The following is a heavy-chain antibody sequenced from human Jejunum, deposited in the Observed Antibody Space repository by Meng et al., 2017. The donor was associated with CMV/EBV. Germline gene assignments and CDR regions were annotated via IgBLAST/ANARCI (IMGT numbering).Heavy chain of an antibody. V-gene: IGHV1-18*04. CDR2: ISTYSGNA. D-gene: IGHD3-10*01. CDR1: GYTVPQFG. CDR3: ARFYGSGSYYFDY. Sequence: KASGYTVPQFGIIWVRQAPGQGLEWMGWISTYSGNANYAQKFQGRVSMTRETSTSTVYLELRGLRSDDTAVYYCARFYGSGSYYFDYWGQGTLVTVSS. J-gene: IGHJ4*02.